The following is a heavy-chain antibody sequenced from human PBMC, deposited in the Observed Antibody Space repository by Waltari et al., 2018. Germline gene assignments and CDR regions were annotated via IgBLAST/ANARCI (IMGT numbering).Heavy chain of an antibody. CDR1: GYSFTSNW. J-gene: IGHJ4*02. D-gene: IGHD1-1*01. CDR2: IEPRDSYT. CDR3: ARRTDPGTYFDY. Sequence: EVQLVQSGAEVKKPGESLRISCKASGYSFTSNWISWVRQMPGKGLECMVKIEPRDSYTNYSPSFQGHVTFSVDKSISTAYLQWHSLRASDTAMYYCARRTDPGTYFDYWGQGALVTVSS. V-gene: IGHV5-10-1*03.